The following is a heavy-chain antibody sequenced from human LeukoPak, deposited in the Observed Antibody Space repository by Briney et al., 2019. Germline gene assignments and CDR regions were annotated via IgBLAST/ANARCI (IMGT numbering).Heavy chain of an antibody. CDR1: GFTFSTYA. CDR2: FSGSGGST. CDR3: AKGSYSGFSARADY. Sequence: PGGSLRLSCAASGFTFSTYAMNRVRQAPGKGLEWVSAFSGSGGSTYYADSVKGRFTISRDNSKNTLYLQMNSLRAEDTAVYYCAKGSYSGFSARADYWGQGTLVTVSS. V-gene: IGHV3-23*01. J-gene: IGHJ4*02. D-gene: IGHD5-12*01.